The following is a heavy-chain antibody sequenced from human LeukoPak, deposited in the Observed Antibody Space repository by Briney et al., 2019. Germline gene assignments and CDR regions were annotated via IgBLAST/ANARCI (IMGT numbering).Heavy chain of an antibody. J-gene: IGHJ4*02. Sequence: SQTLSLTCAISGDSVSSNSAAWNWIRQSPSRGLEWLGRTYYRSKWYNDYAVSVRSRITINPYTSKNQFSLQLSSVTPEDTAVYYCTSGSISWRGFDYWGQGTLVTVSS. CDR3: TSGSISWRGFDY. CDR1: GDSVSSNSAA. CDR2: TYYRSKWYN. D-gene: IGHD6-13*01. V-gene: IGHV6-1*01.